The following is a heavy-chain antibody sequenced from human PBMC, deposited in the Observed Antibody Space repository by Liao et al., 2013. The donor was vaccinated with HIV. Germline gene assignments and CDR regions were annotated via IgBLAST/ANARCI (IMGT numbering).Heavy chain of an antibody. J-gene: IGHJ4*02. CDR2: IYTSGST. Sequence: QVQLQQWGAGLLRPSETLSLTCTVSGGSISSGRSYWSWIRQPAGKGLEWIGRIYTSGSTNYNPSLKSRVTISVDTSKNQFSLKLSSVTAADTAVYFCARMPSDYKQPFDYWGQGALVTVSS. CDR3: ARMPSDYKQPFDY. CDR1: GGSISSGRSY. D-gene: IGHD4/OR15-4a*01. V-gene: IGHV4-61*02.